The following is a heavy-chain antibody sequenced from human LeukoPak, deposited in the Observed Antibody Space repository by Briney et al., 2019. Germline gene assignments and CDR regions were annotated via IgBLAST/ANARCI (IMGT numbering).Heavy chain of an antibody. Sequence: SETLSLTCTVSGGSISSYYWSWIRQPAGKGLEWIGRIYTSGSTNYNPSLKSRVTISVDTSKNQFSLKLSSVTAADTAVYYCARSGGSNDFWSGYYGGYFDYWGQGTLVTVSS. V-gene: IGHV4-4*07. CDR3: ARSGGSNDFWSGYYGGYFDY. CDR2: IYTSGST. CDR1: GGSISSYY. D-gene: IGHD3-3*01. J-gene: IGHJ4*02.